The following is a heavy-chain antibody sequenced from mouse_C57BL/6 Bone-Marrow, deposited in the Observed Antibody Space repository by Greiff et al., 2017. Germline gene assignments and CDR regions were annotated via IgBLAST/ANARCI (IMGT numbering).Heavy chain of an antibody. V-gene: IGHV1-85*01. CDR1: GYTITSYD. CDR2: IYPRDGST. CDR3: VYGLYYFDY. Sequence: QVQLKESGPELVKPGASVKLSCKASGYTITSYDINWVKQRPGQGLEWIGWIYPRDGSTKYNEKFKGKATLNVDTSSSTAYLELNSLTSEDAAVYFCVYGLYYFDYWGQGTTLTVSS. D-gene: IGHD1-1*01. J-gene: IGHJ2*01.